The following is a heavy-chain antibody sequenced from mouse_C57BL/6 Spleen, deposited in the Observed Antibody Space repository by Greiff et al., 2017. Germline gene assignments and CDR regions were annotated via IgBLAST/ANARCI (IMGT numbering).Heavy chain of an antibody. Sequence: VKLQQSGAELVKPGASVKLSCKASGYTFTEYTIHWVKQRSGQGLEWIGWFYPGSGSIKYNEKFKDKATLTADKSSSTVYMELSRLTSEDSAVYFCARHGFYYDYDDGYYFDYWGQGTTLTVSS. CDR1: GYTFTEYT. V-gene: IGHV1-62-2*01. D-gene: IGHD2-4*01. CDR3: ARHGFYYDYDDGYYFDY. CDR2: FYPGSGSI. J-gene: IGHJ2*01.